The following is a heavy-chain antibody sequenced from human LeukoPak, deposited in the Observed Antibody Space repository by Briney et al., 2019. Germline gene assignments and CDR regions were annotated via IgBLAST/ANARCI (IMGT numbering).Heavy chain of an antibody. V-gene: IGHV4-59*01. Sequence: SETLSLTCTVSGGSISSYYWSWIRQPPGKGLEWIGYIYYSGSTNYNPSLKSRVTISVDTSKNQFSLKLSSVTAADMAVYYCARARTYCSGGSCYAWYFQHWGQGTLVTVSS. CDR3: ARARTYCSGGSCYAWYFQH. D-gene: IGHD2-15*01. CDR1: GGSISSYY. CDR2: IYYSGST. J-gene: IGHJ1*01.